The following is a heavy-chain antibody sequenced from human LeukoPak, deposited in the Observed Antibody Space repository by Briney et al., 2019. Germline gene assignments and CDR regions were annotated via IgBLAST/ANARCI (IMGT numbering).Heavy chain of an antibody. CDR3: ARAQGSSSSQNYYYYMDV. CDR2: INPNSGST. Sequence: ASVKVSCKASGYTFTGYYMHWVRQAPGQGLEWMGWINPNSGSTNYAQKFQGRVTMTGDTSISTAYMELSRLRSDDTAVYYCARAQGSSSSQNYYYYMDVWGKGSTVTVSS. V-gene: IGHV1-2*02. D-gene: IGHD6-6*01. CDR1: GYTFTGYY. J-gene: IGHJ6*03.